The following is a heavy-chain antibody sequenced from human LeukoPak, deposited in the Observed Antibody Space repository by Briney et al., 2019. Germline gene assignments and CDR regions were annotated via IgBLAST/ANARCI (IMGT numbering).Heavy chain of an antibody. V-gene: IGHV1-2*02. CDR1: GYTFTGYY. Sequence: ASVKVSCKASGYTFTGYYMHWVRQAPGQGLEWMGWINPNSGGTNYAQKFQGRVTMTRDTSISTAYMELSRLRSDDTAVYYCARGRVYYYGSGSYYPLYYFDYWGQGTLVTVSS. CDR2: INPNSGGT. J-gene: IGHJ4*02. D-gene: IGHD3-10*01. CDR3: ARGRVYYYGSGSYYPLYYFDY.